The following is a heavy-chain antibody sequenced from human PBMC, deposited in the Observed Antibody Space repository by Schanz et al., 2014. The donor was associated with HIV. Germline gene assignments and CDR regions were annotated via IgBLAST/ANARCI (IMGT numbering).Heavy chain of an antibody. Sequence: VQLVETGGGLIQPGGSLRLSCAASEFIFSSYGIHWVRQAPGKGLEWVAVISNDGSNEYYADSVKGRFTLSRDNSENTVYLQMNSLRVEDTAVYYCASTVYPYTGSSDYYYGMDVWGQGTTVTVSS. CDR2: ISNDGSNE. V-gene: IGHV3-30*03. CDR1: EFIFSSYG. J-gene: IGHJ6*02. D-gene: IGHD6-6*01. CDR3: ASTVYPYTGSSDYYYGMDV.